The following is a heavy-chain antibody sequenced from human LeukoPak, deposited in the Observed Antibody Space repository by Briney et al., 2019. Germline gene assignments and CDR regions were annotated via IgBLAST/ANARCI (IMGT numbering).Heavy chain of an antibody. D-gene: IGHD3-22*01. CDR2: ISYNGGRK. J-gene: IGHJ4*02. CDR1: GFSFSGYA. CDR3: ARQEARNYYYEGLDY. V-gene: IGHV3-30*04. Sequence: GGSLRLSCVASGFSFSGYAIHWVRQAPGKGLEWVALISYNGGRKDYADSVKGRFTIARDNSKNTVYLQMNSLRPDDTAIYFCARQEARNYYYEGLDYWGQGNLVTVSS.